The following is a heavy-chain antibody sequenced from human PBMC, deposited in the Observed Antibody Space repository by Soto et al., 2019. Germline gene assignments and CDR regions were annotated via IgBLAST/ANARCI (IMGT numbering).Heavy chain of an antibody. CDR1: GFTFSSYW. D-gene: IGHD1-26*01. Sequence: PGGSLRLSCAGSGFTFSSYWMHWVRQAPGKGLVWVSRMYTDGSNTYYADSVKGRFTISRDNAKDTLYLQMNSLRAEDTAVYYCVRGNTSYGNFYSWGQGTLVTVSS. J-gene: IGHJ4*02. V-gene: IGHV3-74*01. CDR3: VRGNTSYGNFYS. CDR2: MYTDGSNT.